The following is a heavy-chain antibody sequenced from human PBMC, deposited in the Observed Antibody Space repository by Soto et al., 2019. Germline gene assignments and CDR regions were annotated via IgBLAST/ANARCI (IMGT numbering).Heavy chain of an antibody. CDR1: GYTFSDYA. Sequence: QVQLVQSGGEVKKPGASVKVSCQASGYTFSDYAISWVRQAPGQGLEWMGWISASTRNTDQAQNFQGRVIMTLDTSTNTAYMELRSLRSDDTAEYYCVRCYCSVGSCYACWHFDLWGRGTLVTVSS. V-gene: IGHV1-18*01. CDR2: ISASTRNT. CDR3: VRCYCSVGSCYACWHFDL. J-gene: IGHJ2*01. D-gene: IGHD2-15*01.